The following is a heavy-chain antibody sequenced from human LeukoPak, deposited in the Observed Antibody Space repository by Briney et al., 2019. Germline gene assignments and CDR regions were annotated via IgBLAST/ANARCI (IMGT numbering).Heavy chain of an antibody. D-gene: IGHD3-22*01. Sequence: PGGSLRLSCAASGFTVSSNYMSWVRQAPGRGLEWVSVIYRGGRTYYAESVKGRFTISRDNSKNTLYLQMNSLRAEDTAMYYCARDLYYDSSAQDWGQGTLVTVSS. J-gene: IGHJ4*02. V-gene: IGHV3-53*01. CDR1: GFTVSSNY. CDR2: IYRGGRT. CDR3: ARDLYYDSSAQD.